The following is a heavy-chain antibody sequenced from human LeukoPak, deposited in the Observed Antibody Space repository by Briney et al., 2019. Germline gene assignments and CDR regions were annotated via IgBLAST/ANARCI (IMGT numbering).Heavy chain of an antibody. J-gene: IGHJ5*02. D-gene: IGHD3-10*01. Sequence: ASVKVSCKASGYTFTSYGISWVRQAPGQGLEWMGWISAYNGNTNYAQKLQGRVTMTTDTSTSTAYMELSSLRSEDTAVYYCARDQMVRGVIIRDVWFDPWGQGTLVTVSS. CDR2: ISAYNGNT. CDR3: ARDQMVRGVIIRDVWFDP. CDR1: GYTFTSYG. V-gene: IGHV1-18*01.